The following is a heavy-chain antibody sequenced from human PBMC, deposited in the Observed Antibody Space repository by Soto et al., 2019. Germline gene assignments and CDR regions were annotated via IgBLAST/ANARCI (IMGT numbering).Heavy chain of an antibody. D-gene: IGHD3-9*01. CDR1: GGSISSYY. CDR3: ARDRNRLRYFDWHSGGESGNLFDP. V-gene: IGHV4-59*01. CDR2: IYYSGST. J-gene: IGHJ5*02. Sequence: SETLSLTCTVSGGSISSYYWSWIRQPPGKGLEWIGYIYYSGSTNYNPSLKSRVTISVDTSKNQFSLKLSSVTAADTAVYYCARDRNRLRYFDWHSGGESGNLFDPWGQGTLVSVSS.